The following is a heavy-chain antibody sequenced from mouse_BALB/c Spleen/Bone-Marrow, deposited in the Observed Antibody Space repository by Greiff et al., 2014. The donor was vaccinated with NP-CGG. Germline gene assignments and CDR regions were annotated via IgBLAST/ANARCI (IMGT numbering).Heavy chain of an antibody. V-gene: IGHV4-1*02. CDR2: INPDSSTI. CDR3: ARLGYYGYFNY. Sequence: EVQLQQSGGGLVQPGGSLKLSCAASGFDFSRYWMSWVRQAPGKGLEWIGEINPDSSTINYTPSLKDKFIISRDNAKNTLYLQMSKVRSEDTALYYCARLGYYGYFNYLGQGTSLTVSS. CDR1: GFDFSRYW. J-gene: IGHJ2*02. D-gene: IGHD2-3*01.